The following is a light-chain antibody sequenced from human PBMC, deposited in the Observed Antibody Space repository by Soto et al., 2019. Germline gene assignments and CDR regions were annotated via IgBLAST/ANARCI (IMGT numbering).Light chain of an antibody. CDR1: QSISYW. J-gene: IGKJ2*01. CDR2: KAS. Sequence: DIQMTHSPSTLSASVGDRVTITCRASQSISYWLAWYQQKPGTAPKLLIYKASSLESGVSSRFSGSGSGTEFTLTISSLQPDDFATYYCQQYKTYPYTFGQGTKLEIK. V-gene: IGKV1-5*03. CDR3: QQYKTYPYT.